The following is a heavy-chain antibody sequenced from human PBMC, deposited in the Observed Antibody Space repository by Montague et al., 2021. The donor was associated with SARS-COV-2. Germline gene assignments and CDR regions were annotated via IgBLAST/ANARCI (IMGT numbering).Heavy chain of an antibody. CDR3: ARVQRITIFGVVTYFDY. CDR2: INHGGST. Sequence: TLSLTCAVHGTSFSGYYWNWIRQPPGKGLEWIGEINHGGSTYYNPSLKSRVTISVDTSKNQFSLKLSSVTAADTAVYYCARVQRITIFGVVTYFDYWGQGTLVTVSS. V-gene: IGHV4-34*09. CDR1: GTSFSGYY. D-gene: IGHD3-3*01. J-gene: IGHJ4*02.